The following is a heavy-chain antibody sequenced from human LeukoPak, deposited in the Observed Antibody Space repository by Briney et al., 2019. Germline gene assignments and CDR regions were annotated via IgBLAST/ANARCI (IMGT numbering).Heavy chain of an antibody. CDR2: ISYDGSNK. CDR3: ARENYYDYDAFDI. V-gene: IGHV3-30*03. J-gene: IGHJ3*02. D-gene: IGHD3-22*01. Sequence: GGSLRLSCAASGFTFSSYGMHWVRQAPGKGLEWVAVISYDGSNKYYADSVKGRFTISRDNSKNTLYLQMNSLRAEDTAVYYCARENYYDYDAFDIWGQGTMVTVSS. CDR1: GFTFSSYG.